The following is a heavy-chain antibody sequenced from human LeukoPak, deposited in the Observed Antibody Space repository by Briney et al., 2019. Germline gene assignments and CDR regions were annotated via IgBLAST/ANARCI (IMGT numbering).Heavy chain of an antibody. CDR3: ARDIAARLDY. Sequence: GGSLRLSCAASGFTFSNYAMQWVRQAPGKGLEWVALISYDETKKYYADSAKGRFTISRDNSKNTLDLQMNSLRADDSAVYHCARDIAARLDYWGQGSLVTVSS. CDR2: ISYDETKK. V-gene: IGHV3-30*04. D-gene: IGHD6-6*01. J-gene: IGHJ4*02. CDR1: GFTFSNYA.